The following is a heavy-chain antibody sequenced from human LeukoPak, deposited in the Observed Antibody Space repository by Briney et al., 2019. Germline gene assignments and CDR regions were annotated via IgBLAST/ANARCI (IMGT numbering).Heavy chain of an antibody. V-gene: IGHV3-23*01. D-gene: IGHD6-19*01. CDR1: GFAFSSFA. J-gene: IGHJ6*03. CDR2: INGGGNTT. CDR3: TKELHVAVAVADYYYFYMDI. Sequence: PGGSLPLSCAASGFAFSSFAMGWVRQSPGKGLEWLSTINGGGNTTFYSDSVKGRFTISRDNSKNTLYLHMDSLRPDDTATYYCTKELHVAVAVADYYYFYMDIWGRGNAGTVSS.